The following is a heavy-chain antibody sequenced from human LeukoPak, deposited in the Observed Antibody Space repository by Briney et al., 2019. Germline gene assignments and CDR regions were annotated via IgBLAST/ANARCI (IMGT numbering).Heavy chain of an antibody. CDR3: ARGRLSTVVSPLWD. J-gene: IGHJ4*02. Sequence: ASVKVSCKAFGYTFISYYMNWVRQAPGQGLEWMGIINPSGGSTSYAQKFQGRVTMTRDTSTSTVYMDLSSLRSEDTAVYYCARGRLSTVVSPLWDWGQGTLVTVSS. CDR1: GYTFISYY. V-gene: IGHV1-46*01. CDR2: INPSGGST. D-gene: IGHD4-23*01.